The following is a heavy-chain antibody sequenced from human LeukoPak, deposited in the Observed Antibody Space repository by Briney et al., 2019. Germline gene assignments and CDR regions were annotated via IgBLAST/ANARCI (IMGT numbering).Heavy chain of an antibody. Sequence: GGSLRLSCAASGFTFSSYTMHWVRQAPGKGLDWVSSINSRSDTIFYAESVRGRFTISRDNAKNSLYLQMNSLRAEDTAVYYCARDSSRLVANWFDPWGQGTLVTVSS. D-gene: IGHD2-21*01. J-gene: IGHJ5*02. CDR2: INSRSDTI. CDR1: GFTFSSYT. V-gene: IGHV3-21*01. CDR3: ARDSSRLVANWFDP.